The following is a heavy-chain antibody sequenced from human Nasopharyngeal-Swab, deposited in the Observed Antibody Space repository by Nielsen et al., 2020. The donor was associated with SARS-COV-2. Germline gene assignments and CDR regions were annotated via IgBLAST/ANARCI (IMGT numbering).Heavy chain of an antibody. CDR1: GFTFSSSA. V-gene: IGHV3-30-3*01. J-gene: IGHJ3*02. D-gene: IGHD1-26*01. Sequence: GGSLSLSCAASGFTFSSSAMHWVRQAPGKGLEWVAVISYDGSNKYYADSVKGRFTISRDNSKNTLYLQMNSLRAEDTAVYYCARDQFYSGSYLGFAFDIWGQGTMVTVSS. CDR2: ISYDGSNK. CDR3: ARDQFYSGSYLGFAFDI.